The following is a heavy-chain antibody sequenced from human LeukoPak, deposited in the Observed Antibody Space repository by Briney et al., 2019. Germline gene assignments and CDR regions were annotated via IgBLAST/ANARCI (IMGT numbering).Heavy chain of an antibody. CDR3: ARVERFIVVVPAANAFDI. CDR2: ISSSSSYI. Sequence: GGSLRLSCAASGFTFSSYSMNWVRQAPGKGLEWVSSISSSSSYIYYADSVKGRFTISRDNAKNSLYLQMNSLRAEDTAVYYCARVERFIVVVPAANAFDIWGQGTMVTVSS. D-gene: IGHD2-2*01. V-gene: IGHV3-21*01. CDR1: GFTFSSYS. J-gene: IGHJ3*02.